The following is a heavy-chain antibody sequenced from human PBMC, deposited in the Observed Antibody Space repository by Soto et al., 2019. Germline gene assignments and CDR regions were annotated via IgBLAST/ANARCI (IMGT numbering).Heavy chain of an antibody. CDR1: GVSISSGDYY. J-gene: IGHJ4*02. V-gene: IGHV4-30-4*02. CDR2: IYYSENT. D-gene: IGHD2-15*01. CDR3: ARAGGKIDY. Sequence: SETLSLTCTVSGVSISSGDYYWSWIRQTPGKGLEWIGYIYYSENTYYNPSLKSRVAISGDTSKNQFSLRLSSVTAADTAVYYCARAGGKIDYWGQGTLVTVSS.